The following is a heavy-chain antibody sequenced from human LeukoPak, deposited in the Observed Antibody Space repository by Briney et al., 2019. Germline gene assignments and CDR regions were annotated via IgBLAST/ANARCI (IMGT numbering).Heavy chain of an antibody. J-gene: IGHJ4*02. Sequence: GGSLRLSCVASGFTFNNAWMNWVRQAPGKGLEWVSSISSSSSYIYYADSVKGRFTISRDNAKNSLYLQMNSLRAEDTAVYYCASIGGNSGFDYWGQGTLVTVSS. CDR2: ISSSSSYI. CDR1: GFTFNNAW. CDR3: ASIGGNSGFDY. D-gene: IGHD4-23*01. V-gene: IGHV3-21*01.